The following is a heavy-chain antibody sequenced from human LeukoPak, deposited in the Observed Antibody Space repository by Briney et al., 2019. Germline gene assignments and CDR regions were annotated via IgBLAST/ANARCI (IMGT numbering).Heavy chain of an antibody. CDR3: ARPYSGTYSYSDL. D-gene: IGHD1-26*01. J-gene: IGHJ2*01. Sequence: SETLSLTCTVSGGSISSNSYYWSWIRQPAGKGLEWIGHIYTSGSTNYNPSLKSRVTMSVDTSKNQFSLRLNSVTAADTAVYCCARPYSGTYSYSDLWGRGTLVTVSS. CDR2: IYTSGST. V-gene: IGHV4-61*09. CDR1: GGSISSNSYY.